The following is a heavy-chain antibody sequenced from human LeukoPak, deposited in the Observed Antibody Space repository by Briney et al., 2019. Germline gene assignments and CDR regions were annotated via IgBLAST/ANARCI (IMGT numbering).Heavy chain of an antibody. J-gene: IGHJ6*02. D-gene: IGHD1-26*01. CDR1: GGSISSGDYY. CDR3: AGQGSDYYYGMDV. CDR2: IYYSGST. V-gene: IGHV4-30-4*01. Sequence: SVTLSLTCTVSGGSISSGDYYWSWTRQPPGKGLEWIGYIYYSGSTYYNPSLKSRVTISVDTSKNQFSLKLSSVTAADTAVYYCAGQGSDYYYGMDVWGQGTTVTVSS.